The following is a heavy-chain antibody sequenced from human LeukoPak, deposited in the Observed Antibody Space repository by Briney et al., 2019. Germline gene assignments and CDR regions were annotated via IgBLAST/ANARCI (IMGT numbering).Heavy chain of an antibody. J-gene: IGHJ4*02. V-gene: IGHV3-74*01. CDR1: GFAFSSYW. D-gene: IGHD6-13*01. CDR2: INSDGDSP. CDR3: ARVVEQQLDY. Sequence: PGGSLRLSCAASGFAFSSYWMHWVRQAPGKGLVWVSRINSDGDSPNYADSVKGRFTISRDDAKNTLYLQMNSLRAEDTAVYYWARVVEQQLDYWGQGTLVTVSS.